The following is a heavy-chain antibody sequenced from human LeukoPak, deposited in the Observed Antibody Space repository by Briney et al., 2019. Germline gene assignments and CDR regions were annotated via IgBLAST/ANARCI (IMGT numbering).Heavy chain of an antibody. Sequence: PGGSLRLSCAASGFTFRSHDMSWVRQAPGKGLEWVSGISASGGSTFYADSVKGRFTISRDNSKSTLYLQMNSLRPEDTAVYSCAKDIRPSGGYGWFDPWGQGTLVTVSS. CDR3: AKDIRPSGGYGWFDP. J-gene: IGHJ5*02. D-gene: IGHD5-18*01. CDR2: ISASGGST. V-gene: IGHV3-23*01. CDR1: GFTFRSHD.